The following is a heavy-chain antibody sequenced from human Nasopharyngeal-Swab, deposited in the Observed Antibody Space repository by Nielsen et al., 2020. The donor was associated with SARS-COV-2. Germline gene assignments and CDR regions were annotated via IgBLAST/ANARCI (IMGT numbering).Heavy chain of an antibody. CDR1: GFTFSNFA. V-gene: IGHV3-23*01. CDR2: ISFRGATK. D-gene: IGHD3-16*01. J-gene: IGHJ4*02. Sequence: GGSLRLSCAASGFTFSNFAMSWVRQAPGKGLEWISGISFRGATKYYADSVKGRFTVSRDNSKNTLYLQMNSLRADDTALYYCAKLGGGVGYWGQGAPVTVSS. CDR3: AKLGGGVGY.